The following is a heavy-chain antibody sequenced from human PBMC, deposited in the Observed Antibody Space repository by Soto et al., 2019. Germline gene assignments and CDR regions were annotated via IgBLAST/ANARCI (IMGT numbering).Heavy chain of an antibody. J-gene: IGHJ4*02. CDR1: GGSISSYY. D-gene: IGHD7-27*01. CDR2: IYYSGST. CDR3: ARRWGTYFDF. V-gene: IGHV4-59*01. Sequence: QVQLQESGPGLVKPSETLSLTCTVSGGSISSYYWSWIRQPPGKGLGWIGYIYYSGSTDYDPSLNSRVTISVDTSKNQFSLKLSSVTAADTAVYYCARRWGTYFDFWGQGTLVTVSS.